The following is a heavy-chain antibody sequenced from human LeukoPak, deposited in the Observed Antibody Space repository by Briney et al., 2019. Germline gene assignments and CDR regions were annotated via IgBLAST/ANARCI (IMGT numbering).Heavy chain of an antibody. D-gene: IGHD3-10*01. CDR1: GFTVSSNE. V-gene: IGHV3-38-3*01. J-gene: IGHJ4*02. CDR2: ISGGST. CDR3: ARELMVRGIIRKNFDS. Sequence: GGALRLSCAASGFTVSSNEMSWVRQAPGKGLEWVSSISGGSTYYADFRKGRFTISRDNSKNTLHRQMNSLRAEDTAVYYCARELMVRGIIRKNFDSWGQGTVVTVSS.